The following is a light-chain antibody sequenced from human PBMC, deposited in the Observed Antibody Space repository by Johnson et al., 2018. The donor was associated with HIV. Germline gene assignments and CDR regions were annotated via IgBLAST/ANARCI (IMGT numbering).Light chain of an antibody. Sequence: QSVLTQPPSVSAAPGQKVTISCSGSSSNIGNNYVSWYQHLPGTAPKLLIYESNRRPSGIPDRFSASKSGTSATLDITGLPTGDEADYYCGTWDSSLSAHYVFGTGTKITVV. CDR1: SSNIGNNY. J-gene: IGLJ1*01. V-gene: IGLV1-51*02. CDR2: ESN. CDR3: GTWDSSLSAHYV.